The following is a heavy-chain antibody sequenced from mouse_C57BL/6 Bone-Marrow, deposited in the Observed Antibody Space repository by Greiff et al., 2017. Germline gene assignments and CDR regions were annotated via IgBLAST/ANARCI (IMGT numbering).Heavy chain of an antibody. D-gene: IGHD2-2*01. V-gene: IGHV1-7*01. CDR1: GYTFTSYW. CDR2: INPSSGYT. J-gene: IGHJ3*01. CDR3: ARPILWLRGGCAY. Sequence: VKLVESGAELAKPGASVKLSCKASGYTFTSYWMHWVKQRPGQGLEWIGYINPSSGYTKYNQKFKDKATLTADKSSSTAYMQLSSLTYEDSAVYYCARPILWLRGGCAYWGQGTLVTVSA.